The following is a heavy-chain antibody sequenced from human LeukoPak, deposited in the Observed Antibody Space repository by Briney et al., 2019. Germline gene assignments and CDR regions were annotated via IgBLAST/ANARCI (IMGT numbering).Heavy chain of an antibody. CDR2: INNDGSGT. CDR1: GFTFSSYW. J-gene: IGHJ5*02. V-gene: IGHV3-74*01. Sequence: GGSLRPSCAASGFTFSSYWMHWVRQAPGKGPVWVSRINNDGSGTTYADSVKGRFTISRDDAKNTLYLQMNSLRAEDTAVYYCAKDLDSSSSGWFDPWGQGTLVTVSS. CDR3: AKDLDSSSSGWFDP. D-gene: IGHD6-6*01.